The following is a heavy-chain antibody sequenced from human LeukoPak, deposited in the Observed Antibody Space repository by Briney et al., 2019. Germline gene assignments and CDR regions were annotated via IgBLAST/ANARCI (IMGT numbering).Heavy chain of an antibody. J-gene: IGHJ4*02. Sequence: GGSLRLSCAASGFTFSSYAMSWVRQAPGKGLEWVSTITSGGGSTYYADSVKGRFTISRDNSKNTLYLQMNSLRAEDTAVYYCAKASRWGIAAADYYFDYWGQGTLVTVSS. CDR1: GFTFSSYA. V-gene: IGHV3-23*01. D-gene: IGHD6-13*01. CDR2: ITSGGGST. CDR3: AKASRWGIAAADYYFDY.